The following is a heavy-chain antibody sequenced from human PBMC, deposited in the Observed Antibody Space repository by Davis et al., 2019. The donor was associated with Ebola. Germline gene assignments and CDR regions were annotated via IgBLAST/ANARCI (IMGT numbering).Heavy chain of an antibody. Sequence: GGSLRLSCAASGFTFSSYAMSWVRQAPGKGLDWVSGISGSGQSTFYADSVRGRFMISRDNSKNTVFLQMDSLGADDTAIYFCAKDIGVTRTRGFDSWGQGTLVTVSS. J-gene: IGHJ4*02. D-gene: IGHD1/OR15-1a*01. CDR2: ISGSGQST. V-gene: IGHV3-23*01. CDR3: AKDIGVTRTRGFDS. CDR1: GFTFSSYA.